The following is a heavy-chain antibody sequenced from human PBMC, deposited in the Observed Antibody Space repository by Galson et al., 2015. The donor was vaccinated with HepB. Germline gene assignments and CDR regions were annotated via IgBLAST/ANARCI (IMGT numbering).Heavy chain of an antibody. Sequence: SVKVSCKASGYTFTGYYMHWVRQAPGQGLEWMGWINPNSGGTNYAQKFQGRVTMTRDTSISTAYMELSRLRSDDTAVYYCARGERETHYYYYGMDVWGQGTTVTVSS. CDR3: ARGERETHYYYYGMDV. CDR1: GYTFTGYY. V-gene: IGHV1-2*02. CDR2: INPNSGGT. D-gene: IGHD1-26*01. J-gene: IGHJ6*02.